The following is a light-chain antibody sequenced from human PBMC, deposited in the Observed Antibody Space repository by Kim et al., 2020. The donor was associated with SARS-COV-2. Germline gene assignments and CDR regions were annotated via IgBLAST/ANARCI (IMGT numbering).Light chain of an antibody. CDR2: DAS. J-gene: IGKJ4*01. Sequence: LSPGESATRSCRASQSVSSYLAWYQQKPGQAPRLLIYDASNRATGIPARFSGSGSGTDFTLTISSLEPEDFAVYYCQHRSNWPLTFGGGTKVDIK. V-gene: IGKV3-11*01. CDR1: QSVSSY. CDR3: QHRSNWPLT.